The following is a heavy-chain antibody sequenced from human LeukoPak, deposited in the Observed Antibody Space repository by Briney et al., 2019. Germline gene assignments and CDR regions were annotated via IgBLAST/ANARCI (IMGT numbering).Heavy chain of an antibody. Sequence: GGSLRLSCAASGFTFSSYGMHWVRQAPGKGLEWVAVISYDGSNKYYADSVKGRFTIPRDNSKNTLYLQMNSLRAEDTAVYYCAKDRWFGEFLTNYFDYWGQGTLVTVSS. CDR2: ISYDGSNK. V-gene: IGHV3-30*18. CDR3: AKDRWFGEFLTNYFDY. D-gene: IGHD3-10*01. J-gene: IGHJ4*02. CDR1: GFTFSSYG.